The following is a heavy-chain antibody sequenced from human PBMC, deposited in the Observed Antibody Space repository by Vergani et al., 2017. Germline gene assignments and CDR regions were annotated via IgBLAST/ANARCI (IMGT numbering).Heavy chain of an antibody. V-gene: IGHV4-34*01. CDR1: GGSFSGYY. CDR2: INHSGST. J-gene: IGHJ5*02. CDR3: AGDTRTVTTLGSYWFDP. Sequence: QVQLQQWGAGLLKPSETLSLTCAVYGGSFSGYYWSWIRQPPGKGLEWIGEINHSGSTNYNPSLKSRVTISVDTSKNQFSLKLSSVTAADTAVYYCAGDTRTVTTLGSYWFDPWGQGTLVTVSS. D-gene: IGHD4-11*01.